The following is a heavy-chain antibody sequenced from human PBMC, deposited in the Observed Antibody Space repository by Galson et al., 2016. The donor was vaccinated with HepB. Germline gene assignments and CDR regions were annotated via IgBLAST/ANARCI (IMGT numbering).Heavy chain of an antibody. Sequence: SGYTFSSHYIHWVRQAPGQGLEWMGIINPSDGKQSYAQKFLDKFTMTTDTSASTVYMDLRSLRSEDTAVYYCARNSYSGSSKWFDSWGQGTRVTVSS. V-gene: IGHV1-46*01. CDR1: GYTFSSHY. J-gene: IGHJ5*01. CDR3: ARNSYSGSSKWFDS. D-gene: IGHD1-26*01. CDR2: INPSDGKQ.